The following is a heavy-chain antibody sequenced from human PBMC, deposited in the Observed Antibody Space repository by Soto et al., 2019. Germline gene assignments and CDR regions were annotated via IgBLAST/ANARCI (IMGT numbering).Heavy chain of an antibody. CDR2: ISYDGSNK. Sequence: QVQLVESGGGVVQPGRSLRLSCAASGFTFSSYAMHWVRQAPGKGLEWVAVISYDGSNKYYADSVKGRFTIPRDNFKNTRYLEKNSLRAEDTAVYYCARDKRIAAAENYYYYGMDVWGQGTTVTVSS. D-gene: IGHD6-13*01. J-gene: IGHJ6*02. CDR3: ARDKRIAAAENYYYYGMDV. CDR1: GFTFSSYA. V-gene: IGHV3-30-3*01.